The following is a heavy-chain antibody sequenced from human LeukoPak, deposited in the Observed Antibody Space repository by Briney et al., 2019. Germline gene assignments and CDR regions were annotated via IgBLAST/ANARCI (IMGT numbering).Heavy chain of an antibody. Sequence: SETLSLTCAVSGYSISSGYYWGWIRQPPGKGLEWIGSIYHSGSTYYNPSLKGRVTISVDTSKNQFSLKLSSVTAADTAVYYCAREGFRQLVPFDYWGQGTLVTVSS. V-gene: IGHV4-38-2*02. CDR3: AREGFRQLVPFDY. CDR2: IYHSGST. J-gene: IGHJ4*02. CDR1: GYSISSGYY. D-gene: IGHD6-13*01.